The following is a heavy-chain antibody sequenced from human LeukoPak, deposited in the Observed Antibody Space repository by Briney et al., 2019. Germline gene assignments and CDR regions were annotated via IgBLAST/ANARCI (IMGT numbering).Heavy chain of an antibody. CDR1: GFTFSSYA. J-gene: IGHJ4*02. CDR2: ISYDGSNK. D-gene: IGHD2-8*01. Sequence: GGSLRLSCAASGFTFSSYAMHWVRQAPGKGLEWVAVISYDGSNKYYAGSVKGRFTISRDNSKNTLYLQMNSLRAEDTAVYYCARGSMQADYWGQGTLVTVSS. V-gene: IGHV3-30-3*01. CDR3: ARGSMQADY.